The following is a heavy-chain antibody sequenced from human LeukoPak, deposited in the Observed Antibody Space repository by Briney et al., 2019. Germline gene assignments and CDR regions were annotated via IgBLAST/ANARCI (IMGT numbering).Heavy chain of an antibody. Sequence: ASVKVSCTASGYTFTSYYMHWVRQAPGQGLEWMGIINPSGGSTSYAQKFQGRVTMTRDTSTSAVYMELSSLRSEDTAVYYCARDFVSSGWYDYWGQGTLVTVSS. CDR3: ARDFVSSGWYDY. J-gene: IGHJ4*02. CDR2: INPSGGST. D-gene: IGHD6-19*01. V-gene: IGHV1-46*01. CDR1: GYTFTSYY.